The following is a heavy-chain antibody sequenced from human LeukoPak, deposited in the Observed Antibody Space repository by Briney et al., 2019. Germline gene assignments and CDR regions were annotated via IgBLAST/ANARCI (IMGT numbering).Heavy chain of an antibody. D-gene: IGHD3-3*01. CDR3: ARDSPLLEWTDAFDI. CDR1: GFTFSSYS. Sequence: PGGSLRLSCAASGFTFSSYSMNWVRQAPGKGLEWVSSISSSSSYIYYADSVKGRFTISRDNAKNLLYLQMNSLRAEDTAVYYCARDSPLLEWTDAFDIWGQGTMVTVSS. V-gene: IGHV3-21*01. J-gene: IGHJ3*02. CDR2: ISSSSSYI.